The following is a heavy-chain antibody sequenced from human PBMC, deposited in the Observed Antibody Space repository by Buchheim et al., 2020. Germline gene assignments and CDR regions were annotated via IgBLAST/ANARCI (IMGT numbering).Heavy chain of an antibody. CDR1: GFTFTDYY. Sequence: HVQLVESGGGLVKPGGSLRLSCVASGFTFTDYYMTWIRQAPGKGLEWVSCISSRSTSTNYADSVKGRFTISRDNAKNSLYLQMNSLRAEDTAVYYCARVPTITPDGMDVWGQGT. J-gene: IGHJ6*02. CDR2: ISSRSTST. V-gene: IGHV3-11*06. CDR3: ARVPTITPDGMDV. D-gene: IGHD5-24*01.